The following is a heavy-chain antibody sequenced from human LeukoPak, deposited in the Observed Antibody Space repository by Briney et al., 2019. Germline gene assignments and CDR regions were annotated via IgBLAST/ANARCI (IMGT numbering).Heavy chain of an antibody. D-gene: IGHD3-16*01. CDR2: ISNSGSTI. CDR1: RFTPSSFE. V-gene: IGHV3-48*03. Sequence: GRSLRLACAVSRFTPSSFEMKWVSHAPGRGLEWVSYISNSGSTIYYADSVKGRFTISRDNAKNSLYLQMNSLRAEDTAVYYCARGFGDRTFDYWGQGSLVTVSS. CDR3: ARGFGDRTFDY. J-gene: IGHJ4*02.